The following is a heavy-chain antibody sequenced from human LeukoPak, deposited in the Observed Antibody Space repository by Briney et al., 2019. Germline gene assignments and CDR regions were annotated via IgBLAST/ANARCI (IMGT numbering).Heavy chain of an antibody. Sequence: SVKLSCKASGDTSGRYGISWVRQAPGQGLEWMGRIFLMFGVTKYVEKLQGRVTITADTSTSTVYMELSSLTSEDTAVYFCAREGGEFCSGGACHHWYFDLWGRGTLVTVSS. D-gene: IGHD2-15*01. CDR3: AREGGEFCSGGACHHWYFDL. V-gene: IGHV1-69*04. CDR2: IFLMFGVT. J-gene: IGHJ2*01. CDR1: GDTSGRYG.